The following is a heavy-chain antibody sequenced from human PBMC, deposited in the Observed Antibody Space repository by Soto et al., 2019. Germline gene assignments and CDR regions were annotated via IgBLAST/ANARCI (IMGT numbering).Heavy chain of an antibody. J-gene: IGHJ6*02. V-gene: IGHV4-61*01. D-gene: IGHD4-17*01. Sequence: ASQTLSLTCSVSGGSVSSIKNYRNWIRQPPGKGLEWIGYIYYSGSTNYNPSLKSRVTISVDTSKNQFSLKLSSVTAADTAVYYCARLAPGNGDYVGYYYYGMDVWGQGTTVTVSS. CDR1: GGSVSSIKNY. CDR2: IYYSGST. CDR3: ARLAPGNGDYVGYYYYGMDV.